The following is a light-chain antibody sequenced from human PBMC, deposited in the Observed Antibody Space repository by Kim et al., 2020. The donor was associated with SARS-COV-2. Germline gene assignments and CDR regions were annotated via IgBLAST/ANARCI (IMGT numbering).Light chain of an antibody. Sequence: SPIHCTGTSSDVGGYNYVSGYQKHPGKAPKLMICDVSKRTSGVSNRFSSSKSGNTATLTISGLQAEDVADYYCSSYTSSSTSFIFGTGTKVTVL. V-gene: IGLV2-14*04. CDR1: SSDVGGYNY. CDR2: DVS. J-gene: IGLJ1*01. CDR3: SSYTSSSTSFI.